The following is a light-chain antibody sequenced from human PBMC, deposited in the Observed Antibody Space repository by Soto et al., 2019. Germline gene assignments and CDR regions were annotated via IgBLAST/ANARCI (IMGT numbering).Light chain of an antibody. V-gene: IGKV1-9*01. CDR1: QVISSY. CDR2: AAS. J-gene: IGKJ5*01. Sequence: DIQLTQAPSFLSASAGDRVTITCRASQVISSYLAWYQQKPGRAPKLLIYAASTLQSGVPSRFSGSGSGTEFTLTITSXQPEDFATYYCQQLNSFPITFGQGTRLEIK. CDR3: QQLNSFPIT.